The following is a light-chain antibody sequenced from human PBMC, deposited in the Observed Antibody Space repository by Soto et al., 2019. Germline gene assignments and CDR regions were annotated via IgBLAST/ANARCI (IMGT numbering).Light chain of an antibody. CDR3: NSYASVNSPVL. CDR1: SSGVGGYNY. Sequence: QSALTQPASLSGSPGQSITISCTGTSSGVGGYNYVSWYQQHPGKAPRLMIYGVSNRPFGVSSRFSGSKSGNTASLTISGLQSEDEADYYCNSYASVNSPVLFGGGTKVTVL. CDR2: GVS. V-gene: IGLV2-14*03. J-gene: IGLJ2*01.